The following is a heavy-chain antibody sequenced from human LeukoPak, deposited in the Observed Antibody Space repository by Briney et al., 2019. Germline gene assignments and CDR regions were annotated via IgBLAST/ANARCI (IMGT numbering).Heavy chain of an antibody. V-gene: IGHV4-59*01. J-gene: IGHJ6*02. CDR2: IYYSGST. Sequence: PSETLSLTCTVSGGSISSYYWSWIRQPPGKGLEWIGYIYYSGSTNYNPSLKSRVTISVDTSKNQFSLKLSSVTAADTAVYYCARAILYYYGSGSYYPAYYYYGMDVWGQGTTVTVSS. CDR3: ARAILYYYGSGSYYPAYYYYGMDV. D-gene: IGHD3-10*01. CDR1: GGSISSYY.